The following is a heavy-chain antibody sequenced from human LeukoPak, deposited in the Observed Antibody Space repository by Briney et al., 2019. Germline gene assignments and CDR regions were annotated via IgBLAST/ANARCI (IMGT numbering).Heavy chain of an antibody. D-gene: IGHD3-22*01. Sequence: GGSLRLSCAASGFTFSSHAMSWVRQAPGKGLEWVSAISGSGGSTYYADSVKGRFTISRDNSKNTLYLQMNSLRAEDTAVYYCAKGGSSGYYLTNTFDYWGQGTLVTVSS. J-gene: IGHJ4*02. CDR2: ISGSGGST. V-gene: IGHV3-23*01. CDR1: GFTFSSHA. CDR3: AKGGSSGYYLTNTFDY.